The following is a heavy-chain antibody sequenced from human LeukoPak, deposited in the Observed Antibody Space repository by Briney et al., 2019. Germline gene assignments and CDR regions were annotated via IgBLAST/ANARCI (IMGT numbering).Heavy chain of an antibody. CDR3: ARQSSTDYYYYGLDV. D-gene: IGHD1-1*01. V-gene: IGHV6-1*01. CDR2: TYYRSKWYY. Sequence: SQTLSLTCAISGDRFSSNSAAWNWIRQSPSRGLEWLGRTYYRSKWYYDYALSVKRRIVINPDTSKNQFSLQLNPVTPEDTAVYYCARQSSTDYYYYGLDVWGQGTTVAVSS. CDR1: GDRFSSNSAA. J-gene: IGHJ6*02.